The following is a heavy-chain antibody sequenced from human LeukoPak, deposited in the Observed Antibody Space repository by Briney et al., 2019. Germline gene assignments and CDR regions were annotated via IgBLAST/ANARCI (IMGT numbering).Heavy chain of an antibody. D-gene: IGHD3-22*01. J-gene: IGHJ4*02. V-gene: IGHV4-59*01. Sequence: SETLSLTCTVSGGSISSYYWSWIRQPPGKGLEWIGYIYYSGSTNYDPSLKSRVTISVDTSKNQFSLKLSSVTAADTAVYYCARWGRYYDSSGYYETDYFDYWGQGTLVTVSS. CDR1: GGSISSYY. CDR2: IYYSGST. CDR3: ARWGRYYDSSGYYETDYFDY.